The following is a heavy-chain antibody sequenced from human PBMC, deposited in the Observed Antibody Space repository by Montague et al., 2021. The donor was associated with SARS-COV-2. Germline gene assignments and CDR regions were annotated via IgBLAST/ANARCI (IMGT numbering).Heavy chain of an antibody. V-gene: IGHV3-23*01. D-gene: IGHD3-10*01. CDR2: ISNSGGGV. Sequence: SLRLSCAASGFTFSRYAMSLVRQAPGRLEWVSSISNSGGGVYYAXXVKGLFTISRDNSKNTLYLQMNNLRADDTAMYFCAKDPDYYYGNGWGQGTLVTVSS. CDR1: GFTFSRYA. J-gene: IGHJ4*02. CDR3: AKDPDYYYGNG.